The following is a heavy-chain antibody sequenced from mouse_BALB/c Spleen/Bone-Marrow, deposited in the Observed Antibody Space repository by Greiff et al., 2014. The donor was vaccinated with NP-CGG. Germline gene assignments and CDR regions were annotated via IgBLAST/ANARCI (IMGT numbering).Heavy chain of an antibody. J-gene: IGHJ2*01. CDR2: FYPGSGNI. D-gene: IGHD1-1*01. V-gene: IGHV1-62-2*01. CDR1: GYTFTDYI. Sequence: VQLQQSGAELVKPGASVKLSCKASGYTFTDYIIHWIKQGSGQGLEWIGWFYPGSGNIKYNEKFKDKATLTADKSSSTVYMELSRLTSEDSAVYFCTRHFYGSSYFDYWGQGTTLTVSS. CDR3: TRHFYGSSYFDY.